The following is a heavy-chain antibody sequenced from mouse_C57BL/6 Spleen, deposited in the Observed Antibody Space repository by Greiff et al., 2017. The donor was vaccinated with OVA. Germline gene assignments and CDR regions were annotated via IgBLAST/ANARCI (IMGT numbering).Heavy chain of an antibody. D-gene: IGHD3-2*02. CDR1: GYTFTSYW. Sequence: QVQLKQPGAELVMPGASVKLSCKASGYTFTSYWMHWVKQRPGQGLEWIGEIDPSDSYTNYNQKFKGKSTLTVDKSSSTAYMQLSSLTSEDSAVYYCARGSSGYGRYAMDYWGQGTSVTVSS. V-gene: IGHV1-69*01. CDR2: IDPSDSYT. J-gene: IGHJ4*01. CDR3: ARGSSGYGRYAMDY.